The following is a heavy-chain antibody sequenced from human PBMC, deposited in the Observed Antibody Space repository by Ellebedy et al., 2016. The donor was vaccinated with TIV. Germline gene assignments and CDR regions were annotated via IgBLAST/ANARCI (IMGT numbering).Heavy chain of an antibody. Sequence: GGSLRLSXAASGFTVSSNYMSWVRQAPGKGLEWVSVIYSGGSTYYADSVKGRFTISRDNSKNTLYLQMNSLRAEDTAVYYCARNRVVITSRYYYYGMDVWGQGTTVTVSS. CDR2: IYSGGST. J-gene: IGHJ6*02. CDR3: ARNRVVITSRYYYYGMDV. V-gene: IGHV3-66*01. D-gene: IGHD3-22*01. CDR1: GFTVSSNY.